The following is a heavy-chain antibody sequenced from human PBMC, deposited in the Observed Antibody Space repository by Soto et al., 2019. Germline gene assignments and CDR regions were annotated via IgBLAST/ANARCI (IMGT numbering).Heavy chain of an antibody. CDR3: ARAGSSYYYDEPDY. J-gene: IGHJ4*02. CDR2: ISYDGSNK. V-gene: IGHV3-30-3*01. Sequence: PGGSLRLSCAASGFTFSSYAMHWVRKAPGKGLEWVAVISYDGSNKYYADSVKGRFTISRDNSKNTLYLQMNSLRAEDTAVYCCARAGSSYYYDEPDYWGQGTLVTVSS. D-gene: IGHD3-22*01. CDR1: GFTFSSYA.